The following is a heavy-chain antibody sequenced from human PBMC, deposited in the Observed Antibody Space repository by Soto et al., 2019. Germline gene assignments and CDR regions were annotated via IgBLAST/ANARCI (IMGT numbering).Heavy chain of an antibody. D-gene: IGHD2-2*01. CDR1: GDSVSTNSAT. CDR3: ARLVGNSWLDS. V-gene: IGHV6-1*01. CDR2: TYYRSKWYN. Sequence: QVQLQQSGPGLVKPSQTLSLTCAISGDSVSTNSATWDWIRQSPSSCLEWLGRTYYRSKWYNDYAVSVKGRITINPDTSNNQFSLQLNSVTPDDTAVYYCARLVGNSWLDSWGQGTLVTVSS. J-gene: IGHJ5*01.